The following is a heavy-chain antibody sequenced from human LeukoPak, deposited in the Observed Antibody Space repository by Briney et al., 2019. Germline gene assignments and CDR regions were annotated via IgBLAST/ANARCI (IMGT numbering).Heavy chain of an antibody. J-gene: IGHJ5*02. CDR1: GDSVTSSSYY. Sequence: SETLSLTCTVSGDSVTSSSYYWGWLRQPPGKGLNWIGSIQHTRTTFYNPSLKSRVTISVDTSKNQFSLTLNSVTAADTAVYYCARAHFIYSITWFWFDPWGQGTLVTVSS. V-gene: IGHV4-39*02. D-gene: IGHD6-13*01. CDR3: ARAHFIYSITWFWFDP. CDR2: IQHTRTT.